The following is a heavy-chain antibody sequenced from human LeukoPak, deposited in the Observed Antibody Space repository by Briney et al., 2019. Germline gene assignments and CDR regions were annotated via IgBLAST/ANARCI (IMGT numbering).Heavy chain of an antibody. CDR1: GGSISSYY. CDR3: AREGGGGYCSSTSCYTGSGFDY. V-gene: IGHV4-4*07. J-gene: IGHJ4*02. CDR2: IYTSGST. D-gene: IGHD2-2*02. Sequence: PSETLSLTCTVSGGSISSYYWSWIRQPAGKGLEWIGRIYTSGSTNYNPSLKSRVSMSVDTSKNKFSLKLSSVTAADTAVSYCAREGGGGYCSSTSCYTGSGFDYWGQGTLVTVSS.